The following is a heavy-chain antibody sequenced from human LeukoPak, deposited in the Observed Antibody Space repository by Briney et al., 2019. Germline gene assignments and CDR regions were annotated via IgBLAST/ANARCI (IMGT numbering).Heavy chain of an antibody. V-gene: IGHV3-9*01. D-gene: IGHD6-19*01. CDR3: AKDEDVNSSRRGLWLSRFGSNNLFQH. Sequence: GRSLRLSCAASGFTFDDYAMRWVRQAPGKGLEWVSGISWNSGSIGYADSVKGRFTISRDNAKNSLYLQMNSLRAEDTALYYCAKDEDVNSSRRGLWLSRFGSNNLFQHWGQGTLVSVSS. J-gene: IGHJ1*01. CDR2: ISWNSGSI. CDR1: GFTFDDYA.